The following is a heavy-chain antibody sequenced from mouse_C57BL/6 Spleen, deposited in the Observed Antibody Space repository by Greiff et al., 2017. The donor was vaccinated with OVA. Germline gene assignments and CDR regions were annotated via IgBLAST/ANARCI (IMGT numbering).Heavy chain of an antibody. CDR3: AGLTGTGFAY. Sequence: QVQLQPPGAELVKPGASVKLSCKASGYTFTSSWMHWVKQRSGQGLEWIGMIHPNSGSTNYNEKFKSKATLTVDQSSSTAYMQLSSLTSEDSAVYYCAGLTGTGFAYWGHGTLVTVSA. J-gene: IGHJ3*01. CDR2: IHPNSGST. CDR1: GYTFTSSW. D-gene: IGHD4-1*01. V-gene: IGHV1-64*01.